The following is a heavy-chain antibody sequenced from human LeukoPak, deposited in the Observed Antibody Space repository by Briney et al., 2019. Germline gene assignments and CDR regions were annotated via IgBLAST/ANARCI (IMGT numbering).Heavy chain of an antibody. D-gene: IGHD3-22*01. Sequence: PGGSLRLSCAASGFTFSSYAMSWVRQAPGKGLEWVSAISGSGGSTYYADSVKGRFTISRDNSKNTLYLQMNSLRAEDMAVYYCAKGVYYYDSSGYYYFDVALPFDYWGQGTLVTVSS. CDR3: AKGVYYYDSSGYYYFDVALPFDY. CDR1: GFTFSSYA. CDR2: ISGSGGST. V-gene: IGHV3-23*01. J-gene: IGHJ4*02.